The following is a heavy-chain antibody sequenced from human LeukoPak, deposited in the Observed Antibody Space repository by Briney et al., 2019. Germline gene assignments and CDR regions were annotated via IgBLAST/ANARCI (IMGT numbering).Heavy chain of an antibody. CDR2: INHSGST. Sequence: SETLSLTCAVYGGSFSGYYWSWIRQPPGKGLEWIGEINHSGSTNYNPSLKSRVTISVDTSNNQFSLKLSSVTDADTAVYYCASRVVPAARAEYFQHWGQGTLVTVSS. V-gene: IGHV4-34*01. CDR3: ASRVVPAARAEYFQH. J-gene: IGHJ1*01. CDR1: GGSFSGYY. D-gene: IGHD2-2*01.